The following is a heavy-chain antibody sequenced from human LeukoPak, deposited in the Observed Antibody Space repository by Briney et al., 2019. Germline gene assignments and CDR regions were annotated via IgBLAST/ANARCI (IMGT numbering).Heavy chain of an antibody. Sequence: SETLSLTCAVYGGSFSGYYWSWIRQPPGKGLEWIGEINHSGSTNYNSSLKSRVTVSVDTSKNQFSLKLSSVTAADTAVYYCASPDPYCSGGSCYSGYDYWGQGTLVTVSS. V-gene: IGHV4-34*01. CDR1: GGSFSGYY. D-gene: IGHD2-15*01. CDR3: ASPDPYCSGGSCYSGYDY. CDR2: INHSGST. J-gene: IGHJ4*02.